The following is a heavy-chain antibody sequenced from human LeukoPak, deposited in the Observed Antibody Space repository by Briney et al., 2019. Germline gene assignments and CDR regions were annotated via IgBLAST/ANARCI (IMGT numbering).Heavy chain of an antibody. CDR3: AREDLITMIVE. CDR2: IYYSGST. V-gene: IGHV4-59*12. CDR1: GGSISSYY. D-gene: IGHD3-22*01. J-gene: IGHJ4*02. Sequence: PSETLSLTCTVSGGSISSYYWSWIRQPPGKGLEWIGSIYYSGSTYYNPSLKSRVTISVDTSKNQFSLKLSSVTAADTAVYYCAREDLITMIVEWGQGTLVTVSS.